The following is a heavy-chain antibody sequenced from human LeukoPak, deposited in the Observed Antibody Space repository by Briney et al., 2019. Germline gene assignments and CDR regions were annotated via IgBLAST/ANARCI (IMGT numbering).Heavy chain of an antibody. J-gene: IGHJ4*02. Sequence: SETLSLTCTVTGGSISSYYWSWIRQPPGKGLEWIGYIYYSGSTNYNPSLKSRVTISVDTSKNQFSLKLSSVTAADTAVYYCARHRSGDGYNPFDYWGQGTLVTVSS. CDR1: GGSISSYY. D-gene: IGHD5-24*01. CDR2: IYYSGST. V-gene: IGHV4-59*08. CDR3: ARHRSGDGYNPFDY.